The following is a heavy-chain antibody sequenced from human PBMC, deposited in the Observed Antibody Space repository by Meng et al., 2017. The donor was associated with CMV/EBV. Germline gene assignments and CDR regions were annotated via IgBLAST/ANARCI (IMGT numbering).Heavy chain of an antibody. Sequence: SVKVSCKASGGTFSSYTISWVRQAPGQGLEWMGRIIPILGIANYAQKFQGRVTITADKSTSTAYMELSSLRSEDTAVYYCAINGITGTTLTWYFDLWGRGTLVTVSS. CDR1: GGTFSSYT. CDR2: IIPILGIA. D-gene: IGHD1-7*01. V-gene: IGHV1-69*02. J-gene: IGHJ2*01. CDR3: AINGITGTTLTWYFDL.